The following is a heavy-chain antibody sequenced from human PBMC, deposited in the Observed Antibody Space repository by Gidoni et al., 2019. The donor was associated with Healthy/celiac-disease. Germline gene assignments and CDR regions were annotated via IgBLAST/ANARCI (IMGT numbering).Heavy chain of an antibody. CDR3: ARAAGYSSSWSKYYFDY. J-gene: IGHJ4*02. CDR1: GYPFTSYY. CDR2: INPSGGST. V-gene: IGHV1-46*03. Sequence: QVQLVQSGAEVKKPGASVKVSCKASGYPFTSYYMPWVRQAPGKGLEWMGIINPSGGSTSYAQKFQGRVTMTRDTSTSTVYMELSSLRSEDTAVYYCARAAGYSSSWSKYYFDYWGQGTLVTVSS. D-gene: IGHD6-13*01.